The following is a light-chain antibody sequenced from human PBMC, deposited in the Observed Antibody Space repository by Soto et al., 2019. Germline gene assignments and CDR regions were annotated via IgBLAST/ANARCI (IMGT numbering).Light chain of an antibody. V-gene: IGKV3-20*01. CDR1: QSISSTY. Sequence: ELVLTQSPDTLSLFPGERATLSCRASQSISSTYLAWYQQKPGQAPRPLISAASNRATGTPDRFSGSGSGTDFTLTISRLEPEDFAVYYCQQYGSSRWTFGQGTKVDNK. CDR3: QQYGSSRWT. CDR2: AAS. J-gene: IGKJ1*01.